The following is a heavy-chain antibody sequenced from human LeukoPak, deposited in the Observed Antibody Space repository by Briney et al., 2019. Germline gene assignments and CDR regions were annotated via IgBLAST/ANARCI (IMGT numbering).Heavy chain of an antibody. CDR3: TSKPYSRGWNLDY. D-gene: IGHD6-19*01. CDR2: IRSKANSYAT. V-gene: IGHV3-73*01. CDR1: GFTFSGSA. Sequence: QPGGSLRLSCAASGFTFSGSAMHWVRQASGKGLEWVGRIRSKANSYATAYAASVKGRFTISRGGSKNTAYLQMNSLKTEDTAVYYCTSKPYSRGWNLDYWGQGTLVTVSS. J-gene: IGHJ4*02.